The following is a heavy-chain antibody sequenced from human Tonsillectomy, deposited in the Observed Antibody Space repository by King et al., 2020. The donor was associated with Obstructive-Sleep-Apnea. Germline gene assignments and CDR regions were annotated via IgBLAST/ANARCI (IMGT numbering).Heavy chain of an antibody. V-gene: IGHV2-26*01. Sequence: TLKESGPVLVQPTETLTLTCTVSGFSLSDALMGVSWIRQPPGKALEWLTHIFSNYEKSYSTSLKSRLTISKDTSKSQVVLTMTNVYPVDTATYYCARRTKYGSGTYIDFDYWGQGTLVTVSS. CDR3: ARRTKYGSGTYIDFDY. CDR1: GFSLSDALMG. J-gene: IGHJ4*02. D-gene: IGHD3-10*01. CDR2: IFSNYEK.